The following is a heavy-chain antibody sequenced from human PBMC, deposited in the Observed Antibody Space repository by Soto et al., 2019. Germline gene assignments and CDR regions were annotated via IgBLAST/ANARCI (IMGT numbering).Heavy chain of an antibody. J-gene: IGHJ6*01. CDR2: IIPIFGTA. D-gene: IGHD6-19*01. Sequence: QVQLVQSGAEVKKPGSSVKVSCKASGGTFSSYAISWVRQAPGQGLEWRGGIIPIFGTANYAKKFQGRVTMTADKSTSTAYMELSSLRSEDTAVYYCARSFSSSGWRQWDMDVWGQGTTVTVSS. CDR3: ARSFSSSGWRQWDMDV. CDR1: GGTFSSYA. V-gene: IGHV1-69*06.